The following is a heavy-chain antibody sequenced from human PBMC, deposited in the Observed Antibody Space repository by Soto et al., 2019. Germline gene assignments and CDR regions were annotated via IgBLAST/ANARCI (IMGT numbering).Heavy chain of an antibody. CDR2: ITSSSGTI. CDR1: GFTFSSNS. CDR3: ARGRVGTAYFDY. D-gene: IGHD2-21*02. V-gene: IGHV3-48*02. Sequence: GGSLRLSCAASGFTFSSNSMNWVRQAPGKGLEWISYITSSSGTIYYADSVKGRFTISRDNAKNSVYLQMNSLRDEDTAVYYCARGRVGTAYFDYWGQGALVTVSS. J-gene: IGHJ4*02.